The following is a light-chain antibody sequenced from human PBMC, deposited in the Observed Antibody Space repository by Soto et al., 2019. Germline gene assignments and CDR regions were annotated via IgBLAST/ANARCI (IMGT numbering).Light chain of an antibody. J-gene: IGLJ2*01. CDR1: SSDVGGYNY. CDR3: SSYTSSSSLVV. Sequence: QSALTQPASVSGSPGQSITLSCTGTSSDVGGYNYVSWYQQHPGKAPKLMIYDVSNRPSGVSNRFSGSKSANTASLTISGLQAEDEADYYCSSYTSSSSLVVFGGGTKLTVL. CDR2: DVS. V-gene: IGLV2-14*01.